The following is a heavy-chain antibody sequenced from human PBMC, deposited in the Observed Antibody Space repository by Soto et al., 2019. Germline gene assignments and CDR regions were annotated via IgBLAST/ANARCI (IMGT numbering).Heavy chain of an antibody. D-gene: IGHD3-16*01. Sequence: AGGSLRLSCAVSGFIVSSKYMTWVRQAPGKGLEWVSVIYTGGSTHYADSARGRFTISRDSSKNTLYLQMNSLRAEDAAVYYCTTYTGYGMDVWGQGTTVTSP. CDR3: TTYTGYGMDV. CDR2: IYTGGST. CDR1: GFIVSSKY. J-gene: IGHJ6*02. V-gene: IGHV3-53*01.